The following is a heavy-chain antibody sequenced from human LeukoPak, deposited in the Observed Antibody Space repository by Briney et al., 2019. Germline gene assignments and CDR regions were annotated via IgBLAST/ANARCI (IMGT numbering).Heavy chain of an antibody. CDR3: ASRRWSSPSFSYGMDV. V-gene: IGHV4-59*01. Sequence: SETLSLTCTVSGGSISSCYWSWIRQPPGKGLEWIGYIYYSGSTNYNPSLKSRVTISVDTSKNQFSLKLSSVTAADTAVYYCASRRWSSPSFSYGMDVWGQGTTVTVSS. D-gene: IGHD6-6*01. J-gene: IGHJ6*02. CDR2: IYYSGST. CDR1: GGSISSCY.